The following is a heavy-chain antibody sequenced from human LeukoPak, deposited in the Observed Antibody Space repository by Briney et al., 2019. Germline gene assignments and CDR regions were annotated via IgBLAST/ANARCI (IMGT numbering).Heavy chain of an antibody. Sequence: GGSLRLSCAASGFTFSNYWMHWVRQAPGKGLVWVSRINSDGSRTSSADSVKGRFTISRDNSKNTLYLQMNSLRVEDTAVYYCARLRRNSDRSDFFYYYDHWGQGTLVTVSS. CDR1: GFTFSNYW. CDR3: ARLRRNSDRSDFFYYYDH. J-gene: IGHJ4*02. V-gene: IGHV3-74*01. CDR2: INSDGSRT. D-gene: IGHD3-22*01.